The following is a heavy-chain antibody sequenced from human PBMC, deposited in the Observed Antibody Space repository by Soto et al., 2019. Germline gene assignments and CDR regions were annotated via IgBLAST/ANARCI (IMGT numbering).Heavy chain of an antibody. V-gene: IGHV4-59*08. CDR3: ARHHGKGGMVAFDI. D-gene: IGHD3-16*01. CDR1: GGSISSYY. J-gene: IGHJ3*02. Sequence: QVQLQESGPGLVKPSETLSLTCTVSGGSISSYYWSWIRQPPGKGLEWIGYIYYSGSTNYNPSLTSRLTISVDTSKNQFSLKLSSVTAADTAVYYCARHHGKGGMVAFDIWGQGTMVTVSS. CDR2: IYYSGST.